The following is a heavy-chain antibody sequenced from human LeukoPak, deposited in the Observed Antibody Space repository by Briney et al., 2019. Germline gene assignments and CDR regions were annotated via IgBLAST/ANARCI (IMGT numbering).Heavy chain of an antibody. V-gene: IGHV3-23*01. CDR2: ISGSGGST. D-gene: IGHD6-13*01. J-gene: IGHJ6*03. CDR1: GFTFSSYA. CDR3: AKISSSWYSYYMDV. Sequence: GGSLRLSCAASGFTFSSYAMSWVRQAPGKGLEWVSAISGSGGSTYYADSVKGWFTISRDNSKNTLYLQMNSLRAEDTAVYYCAKISSSWYSYYMDVWGKGTTVTVSS.